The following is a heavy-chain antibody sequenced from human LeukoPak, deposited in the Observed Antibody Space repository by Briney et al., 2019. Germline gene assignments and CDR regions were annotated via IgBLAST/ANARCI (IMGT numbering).Heavy chain of an antibody. CDR2: ISWNSGSI. J-gene: IGHJ4*02. CDR1: GFIFNNYA. CDR3: ASQTPSYYDFWSAY. V-gene: IGHV3-9*01. D-gene: IGHD3-3*01. Sequence: GRSLRLSCAGSGFIFNNYAMHWVRQPPGKGLEWVSGISWNSGSIDYADSVKGRFTISRDNAKNSLYLQMNSLRAEDTAVYYCASQTPSYYDFWSAYWGQGTLVTVSS.